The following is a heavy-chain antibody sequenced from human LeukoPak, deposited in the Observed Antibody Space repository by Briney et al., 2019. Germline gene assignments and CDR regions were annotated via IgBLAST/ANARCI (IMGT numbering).Heavy chain of an antibody. CDR1: GFTFSSYA. CDR2: ISYDGSNK. J-gene: IGHJ4*02. CDR3: ARRESIDY. Sequence: GGSLRLSCAASGFTFSSYAMHWVRQAPGKGLEWVAVISYDGSNKYYADSVKGRVTISRDNSKNTLCLQMNSLRVEDTAVYYCARRESIDYWGQGTLVTVSS. D-gene: IGHD5-24*01. V-gene: IGHV3-30*04.